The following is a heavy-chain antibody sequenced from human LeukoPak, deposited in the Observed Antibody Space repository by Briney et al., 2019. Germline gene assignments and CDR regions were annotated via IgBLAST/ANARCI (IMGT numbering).Heavy chain of an antibody. D-gene: IGHD3-9*01. V-gene: IGHV1-18*01. Sequence: GASVKVSCKASGYTFTSYGISWVRQAPGQGLEWMGWISAYNGNTNYALKLQGRVTMTTDTSTSTAYMELRSLRSDDTAVYYCARAGFTYDILTGYYYYYYYMDVWGKGTTVTVSS. CDR3: ARAGFTYDILTGYYYYYYYMDV. J-gene: IGHJ6*03. CDR2: ISAYNGNT. CDR1: GYTFTSYG.